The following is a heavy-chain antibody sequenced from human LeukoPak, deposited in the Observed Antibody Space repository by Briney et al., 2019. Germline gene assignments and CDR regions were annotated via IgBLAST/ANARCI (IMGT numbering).Heavy chain of an antibody. Sequence: PSETLSLTCAVYGGSFSGYYWSWIRQPPGKGLEWIGEINHSGSTNYNPSLKSRVTISVDTSKNQFSLKLSSVTAADTAVYYCARKPLVLYYFDYWGHGTLVTVSS. J-gene: IGHJ4*01. CDR1: GGSFSGYY. CDR2: INHSGST. CDR3: ARKPLVLYYFDY. D-gene: IGHD2/OR15-2a*01. V-gene: IGHV4-34*01.